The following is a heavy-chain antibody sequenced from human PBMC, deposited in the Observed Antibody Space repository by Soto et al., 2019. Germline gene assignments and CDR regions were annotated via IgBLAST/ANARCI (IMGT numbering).Heavy chain of an antibody. D-gene: IGHD3-9*01. CDR2: IKSKTDGGTT. V-gene: IGHV3-15*01. J-gene: IGHJ4*02. CDR1: GFTFSNAW. CDR3: TTYKGQSTYYDILTGFPSY. Sequence: PGGSLRLSCAASGFTFSNAWMTWVRQAPGKGLEWVGHIKSKTDGGTTDYAAPVKGRFTISRDDSKNTLYLQMNSLKTEETALNYCTTYKGQSTYYDILTGFPSYWGQGALVPVSS.